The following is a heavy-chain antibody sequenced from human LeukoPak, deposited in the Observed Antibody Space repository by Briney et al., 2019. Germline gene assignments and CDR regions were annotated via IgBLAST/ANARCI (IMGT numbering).Heavy chain of an antibody. CDR1: GGSISSYY. V-gene: IGHV4-34*01. J-gene: IGHJ6*03. CDR2: INHSGST. Sequence: SETLSLTCTVSGGSISSYYWSWIRQPPGKGLEWIGEINHSGSTNYNPSLESRVTISVDTSKNQFSLKLSSVTAADTAVYYCARGRTVRGAIKFYYYMDVWGKGTTVTVSS. D-gene: IGHD3-10*01. CDR3: ARGRTVRGAIKFYYYMDV.